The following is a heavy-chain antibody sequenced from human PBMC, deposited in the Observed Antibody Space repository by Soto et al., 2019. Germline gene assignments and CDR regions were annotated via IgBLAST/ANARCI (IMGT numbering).Heavy chain of an antibody. J-gene: IGHJ6*02. CDR3: AKGDVHSSGWFLPFGYYYGVDV. CDR2: ISYDGSNK. Sequence: GGSLRLSCAASGFTFSSYGMHWVRQAPGKGLEWVAVISYDGSNKYYADSVKGRFTISRDNSKNTLYLQMNSLRAEDTAVYYCAKGDVHSSGWFLPFGYYYGVDVWGQGTTVTVS. CDR1: GFTFSSYG. V-gene: IGHV3-30*18. D-gene: IGHD6-19*01.